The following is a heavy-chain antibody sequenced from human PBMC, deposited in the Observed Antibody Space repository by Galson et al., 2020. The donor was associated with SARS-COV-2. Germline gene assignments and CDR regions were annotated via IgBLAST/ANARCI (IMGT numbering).Heavy chain of an antibody. D-gene: IGHD3-22*01. Sequence: GGSLRLSCAASGFTFSSYWMSWVRQAPGKGLEWVANIKQDGSEKYYVDSVKGRFTISRDNAKNSLYLQMNSLRAEDTAVYYCARVCYYDSSGYYYEAEEVKEVGGFWFDPWGQGTLVTVSS. CDR2: IKQDGSEK. V-gene: IGHV3-7*01. CDR1: GFTFSSYW. CDR3: ARVCYYDSSGYYYEAEEVKEVGGFWFDP. J-gene: IGHJ5*02.